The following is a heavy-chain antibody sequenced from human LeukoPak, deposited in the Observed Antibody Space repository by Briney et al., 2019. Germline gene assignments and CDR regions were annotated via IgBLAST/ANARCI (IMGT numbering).Heavy chain of an antibody. V-gene: IGHV1-69*05. CDR1: GGMFSDYA. D-gene: IGHD3-10*01. Sequence: SVKVSCKTSGGMFSDYALNLVRQAPGQGLEWMGRIIPLFGTAFYAERFQGRVTIATDDSTRSAYMELSGLKVDDTAIYFCARDEDKVTYTGRLAYWGQGTLLIVSS. CDR2: IIPLFGTA. J-gene: IGHJ4*02. CDR3: ARDEDKVTYTGRLAY.